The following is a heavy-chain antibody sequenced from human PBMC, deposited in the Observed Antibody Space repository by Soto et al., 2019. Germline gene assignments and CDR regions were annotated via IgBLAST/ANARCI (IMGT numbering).Heavy chain of an antibody. CDR1: GGTFSSYA. V-gene: IGHV1-69*12. CDR2: IIPIFGTA. D-gene: IGHD6-13*01. J-gene: IGHJ6*02. Sequence: QVQLVQSGAEVKKPGSSVKVFCKASGGTFSSYAISWVRQAPGQGLEWMGGIIPIFGTANYAQKFQGRVTITADESTSTAYMELSSLRSEDTAVYYCARAGYSSSRKYYYYGMDVWGQGTTVTVSS. CDR3: ARAGYSSSRKYYYYGMDV.